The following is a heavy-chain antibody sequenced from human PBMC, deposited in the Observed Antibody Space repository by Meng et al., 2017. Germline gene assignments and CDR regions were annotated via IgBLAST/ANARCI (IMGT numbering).Heavy chain of an antibody. CDR1: GFTFSSYW. CDR2: IKQDGSEK. CDR3: AREYYYGSGSYYIYYYYYGMDV. V-gene: IGHV3-7*01. J-gene: IGHJ6*02. D-gene: IGHD3-10*01. Sequence: GGSLRLSCAASGFTFSSYWMSWVRQAPGKGLEWVANIKQDGSEKYYVDSVKGRFTIPRDNAKNSLYLQMNSLRAEDTAVYYCAREYYYGSGSYYIYYYYYGMDVWGQGTTVTVSS.